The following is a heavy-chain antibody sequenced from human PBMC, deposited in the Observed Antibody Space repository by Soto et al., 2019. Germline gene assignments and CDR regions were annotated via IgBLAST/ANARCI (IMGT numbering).Heavy chain of an antibody. V-gene: IGHV3-23*01. Sequence: GVSLRLSCAASGFTFSSYAMSWVRQAPGKGLEWVSAISGSGGSTYYADSVKGRFTISRDNSKNTLYPQMNSLRAEDTAVYYCAKSPAPTVVTPGRSKTRYNWFDPWGQGTLVTVSS. J-gene: IGHJ5*02. CDR3: AKSPAPTVVTPGRSKTRYNWFDP. D-gene: IGHD4-17*01. CDR1: GFTFSSYA. CDR2: ISGSGGST.